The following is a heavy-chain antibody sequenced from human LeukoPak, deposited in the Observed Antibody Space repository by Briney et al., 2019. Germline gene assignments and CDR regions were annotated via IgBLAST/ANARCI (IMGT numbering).Heavy chain of an antibody. V-gene: IGHV3-23*01. Sequence: GGSLRLSCAASGLTFSSYAMSWVRQAPAQGLEWVSGISASGGSTYYADSVKGRFTISRVNSKNTLYLQMNSLRAEDMAVYYCAKMGTVTRTGYFDYWGQGTLVIVSS. D-gene: IGHD4-11*01. CDR1: GLTFSSYA. CDR3: AKMGTVTRTGYFDY. J-gene: IGHJ4*02. CDR2: ISASGGST.